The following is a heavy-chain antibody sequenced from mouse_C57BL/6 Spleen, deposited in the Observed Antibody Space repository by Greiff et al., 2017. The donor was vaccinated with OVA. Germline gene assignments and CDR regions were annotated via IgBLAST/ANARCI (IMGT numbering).Heavy chain of an antibody. CDR2: ISYDGSN. CDR1: GYSITSGYY. Sequence: ESGPGLVKPSQSLSLTCSVTGYSITSGYYWNWIRQFPGNKPEWMGYISYDGSNNYNPSLKNRISITRDTSKNQFFLKLNSVTTEDTATYYCARDYYDYDGAYWGQGTLVTVSA. D-gene: IGHD2-4*01. CDR3: ARDYYDYDGAY. J-gene: IGHJ3*01. V-gene: IGHV3-6*01.